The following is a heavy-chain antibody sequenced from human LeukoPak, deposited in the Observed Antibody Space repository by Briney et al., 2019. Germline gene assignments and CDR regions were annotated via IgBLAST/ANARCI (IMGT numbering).Heavy chain of an antibody. CDR3: ARAGYYYGSGRPYYMDV. D-gene: IGHD3-10*01. CDR2: ISYDGSNK. J-gene: IGHJ6*03. Sequence: GRSLRLSCAASGFTFSSYAMHWVRQAPGKGLEWVAVISYDGSNKYYADSVKGRFTISRDNSKNTLYLQMNSLRAEDTAVYYCARAGYYYGSGRPYYMDVWGKGTTVTISS. CDR1: GFTFSSYA. V-gene: IGHV3-30*04.